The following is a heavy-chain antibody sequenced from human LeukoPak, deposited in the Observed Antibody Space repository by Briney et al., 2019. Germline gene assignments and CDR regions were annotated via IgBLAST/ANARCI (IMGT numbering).Heavy chain of an antibody. D-gene: IGHD6-19*01. V-gene: IGHV3-66*01. CDR2: IYSGGST. J-gene: IGHJ4*02. Sequence: GGSLRLSCAASGFTVSSNYMSWVRQAPGKGLEWVSVIYSGGSTYYADSVKGRLTISRDNSKNTLYLQMNSLRAEDTAVYYCARDPLFSAGIAVAGRDYWGQGTLVTVSS. CDR1: GFTVSSNY. CDR3: ARDPLFSAGIAVAGRDY.